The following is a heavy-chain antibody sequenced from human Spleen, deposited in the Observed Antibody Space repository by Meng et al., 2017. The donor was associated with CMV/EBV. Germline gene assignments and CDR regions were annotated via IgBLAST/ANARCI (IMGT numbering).Heavy chain of an antibody. V-gene: IGHV3-7*01. Sequence: GGSLRLSCGASRLISTHWMSWVRQAPGKGLEWVANINQDGSEKYYVGSVKGRFSISRDNARNSLFLQMSSLRAEDTAVYFCAREGDYYDRSGNYPSFLDYWGQGTVVTVSS. CDR2: INQDGSEK. J-gene: IGHJ4*02. D-gene: IGHD3-22*01. CDR1: RLISTHW. CDR3: AREGDYYDRSGNYPSFLDY.